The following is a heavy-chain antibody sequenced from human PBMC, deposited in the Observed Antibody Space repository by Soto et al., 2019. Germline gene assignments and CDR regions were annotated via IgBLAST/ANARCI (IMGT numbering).Heavy chain of an antibody. CDR2: IWYDGSNK. CDR3: ARDGPDYYFDY. CDR1: GFTFSSYG. V-gene: IGHV3-33*01. Sequence: GGSLRLSCAASGFTFSSYGMHWVRQAPGKGLEWVAVIWYDGSNKYYADSVKGRFTISRDNSKNTLYLQMNSLRAEDTAVYYCARDGPDYYFDYWGQGTLVTVSS. J-gene: IGHJ4*02.